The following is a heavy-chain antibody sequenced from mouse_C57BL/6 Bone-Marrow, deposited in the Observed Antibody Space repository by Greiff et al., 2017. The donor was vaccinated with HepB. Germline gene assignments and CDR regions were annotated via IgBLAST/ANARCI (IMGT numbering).Heavy chain of an antibody. CDR1: GFNIKDAY. Sequence: EVQLKESGAELVRPGASVKLSCTASGFNIKDAYMHWVKQRPEQGLEWIGWIDPENGDTEYASKFQGKATITADTSSNTAYLQLSSLTSEDTAVYYCTTYSYGGYFDYWGQGTTLTVSS. D-gene: IGHD2-12*01. CDR3: TTYSYGGYFDY. CDR2: IDPENGDT. J-gene: IGHJ2*01. V-gene: IGHV14-4*01.